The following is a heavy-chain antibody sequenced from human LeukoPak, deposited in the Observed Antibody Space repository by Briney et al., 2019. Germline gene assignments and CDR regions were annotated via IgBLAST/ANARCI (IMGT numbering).Heavy chain of an antibody. CDR2: TSSDGSNT. CDR3: ARDRRVRGFDP. V-gene: IGHV3-74*01. CDR1: GFTFSTYW. Sequence: GGSLRFSCAASGFTFSTYWMHWVSQAPGKGLVWVSLTSSDGSNTIYADSVKGRFTISRDNAKNTLYLRMSSLRADDTAVYYCARDRRVRGFDPRGQGTLVTVSS. J-gene: IGHJ5*02.